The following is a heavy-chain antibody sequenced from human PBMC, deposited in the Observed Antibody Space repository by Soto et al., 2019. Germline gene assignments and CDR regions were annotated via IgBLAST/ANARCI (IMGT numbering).Heavy chain of an antibody. J-gene: IGHJ6*02. CDR2: ISADNGNT. D-gene: IGHD3-10*01. Sequence: QVPLVQSGAEVKKPGASVKVSCKASGYSFTSHGISWVRQAPGQGLEWMGGISADNGNTNYAQKLQGRVTRATDTPTSTDYMDPRSLRADDTAVYYCARDNGFGESDVWGQGTTVTVSS. V-gene: IGHV1-18*01. CDR1: GYSFTSHG. CDR3: ARDNGFGESDV.